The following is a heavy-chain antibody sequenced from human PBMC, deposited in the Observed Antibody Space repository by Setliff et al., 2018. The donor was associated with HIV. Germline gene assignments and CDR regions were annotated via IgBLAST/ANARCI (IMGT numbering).Heavy chain of an antibody. Sequence: LRLSCAASGFTFNSYWMHWVRQAPGKGLVWVSRIDRDGITTAYADSVKGRFTISRDNAKNTVYLQMHSLRAEDTGIYYCARRPLYYFDYWGQGTLVTVS. CDR1: GFTFNSYW. CDR2: IDRDGITT. V-gene: IGHV3-74*01. CDR3: ARRPLYYFDY. J-gene: IGHJ4*02.